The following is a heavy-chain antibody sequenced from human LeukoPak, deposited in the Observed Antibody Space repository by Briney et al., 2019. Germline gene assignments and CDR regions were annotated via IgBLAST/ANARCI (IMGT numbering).Heavy chain of an antibody. V-gene: IGHV1-8*01. Sequence: ASVKVSCKASGYTFTSYDINWVRQATGQGLEWMGWMNPNSGNTGYAQKFQGRVTMTRNTSISTAYMELSSPRSEDTAVYYCARGRGLSMVRGVISAYWGQGTLVTVSS. CDR2: MNPNSGNT. J-gene: IGHJ4*02. CDR1: GYTFTSYD. CDR3: ARGRGLSMVRGVISAY. D-gene: IGHD3-10*01.